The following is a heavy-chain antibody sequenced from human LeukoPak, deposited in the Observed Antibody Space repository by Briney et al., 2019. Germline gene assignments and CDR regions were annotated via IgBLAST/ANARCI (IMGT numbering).Heavy chain of an antibody. CDR3: AKGHTYYYDSSGYYYFDY. J-gene: IGHJ4*02. Sequence: SLRLSCAASGFTFDDYAMHWVRQAPGKGLEWVSGISWNSGSIGYADSVKGRFTISRDNAKNSLYLQMNSLRAEDMALYYCAKGHTYYYDSSGYYYFDYWGQGTLVTVSS. D-gene: IGHD3-22*01. V-gene: IGHV3-9*03. CDR1: GFTFDDYA. CDR2: ISWNSGSI.